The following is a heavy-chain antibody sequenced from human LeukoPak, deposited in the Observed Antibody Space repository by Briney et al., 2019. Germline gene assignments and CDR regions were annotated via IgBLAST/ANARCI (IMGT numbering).Heavy chain of an antibody. V-gene: IGHV4-4*07. J-gene: IGHJ6*03. CDR1: GGSISSCY. CDR3: ARGVSVSPFYYYYYMDV. CDR2: IYTSGST. Sequence: SETLSLTCTVSGGSISSCYWSWIRQPAGKGLEWIGRIYTSGSTNYNPSLKSRVTMSVDTSKNQFSLKLSSVTAADTAVYYCARGVSVSPFYYYYYMDVWGKGATVTVSS. D-gene: IGHD6-13*01.